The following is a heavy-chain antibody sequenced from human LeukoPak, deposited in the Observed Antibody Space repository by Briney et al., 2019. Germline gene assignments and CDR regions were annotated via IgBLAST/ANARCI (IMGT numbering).Heavy chain of an antibody. Sequence: PGGSLRLSCAASGFSFSAYWMHWVRQAPGKGLVWVSRINNEGTGTDYADSVRGRFTISRVNVENTLYLQMNSLGAEDTALYYCAKDSSGWYTEHFQHWGQGTLVTVSS. V-gene: IGHV3-74*01. CDR2: INNEGTGT. D-gene: IGHD6-19*01. CDR3: AKDSSGWYTEHFQH. J-gene: IGHJ1*01. CDR1: GFSFSAYW.